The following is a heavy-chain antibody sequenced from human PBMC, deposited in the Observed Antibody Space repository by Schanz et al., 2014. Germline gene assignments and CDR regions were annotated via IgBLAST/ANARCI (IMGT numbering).Heavy chain of an antibody. J-gene: IGHJ3*02. V-gene: IGHV4-34*01. CDR3: ARDLPYCDGGKCYPDGFDI. CDR1: GGSVSGYF. CDR2: INYSGSA. Sequence: VQLQQWGAGRLRPAETLSLTCAVYGGSVSGYFWTWIRQSPRKGLEWIGEINYSGSAHYNPSLTGRLTIAMNASKNQLSLKMKSVSTAGTAVYYCARDLPYCDGGKCYPDGFDIWGQGTLVTISS. D-gene: IGHD2-21*01.